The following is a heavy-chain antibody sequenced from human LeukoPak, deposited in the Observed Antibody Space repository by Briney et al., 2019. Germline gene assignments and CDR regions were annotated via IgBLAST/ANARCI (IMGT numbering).Heavy chain of an antibody. CDR1: GGSISSSSYY. CDR3: ARAGPSSTAPDY. J-gene: IGHJ4*02. D-gene: IGHD3-10*01. V-gene: IGHV4-39*07. Sequence: PSETLSLTCTVSGGSISSSSYYWGWIRQPPGKGLEWIGSIYYSGSTYYNPSLKSRVTISVDTSKNQFSLKLSSVTAADTAVYYCARAGPSSTAPDYWGQGTLVTVSS. CDR2: IYYSGST.